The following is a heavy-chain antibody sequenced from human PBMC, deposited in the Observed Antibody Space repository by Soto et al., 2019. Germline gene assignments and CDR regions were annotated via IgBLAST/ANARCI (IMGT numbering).Heavy chain of an antibody. V-gene: IGHV1-2*04. CDR1: GYTFTGYY. J-gene: IGHJ6*02. Sequence: ASVKVSCKASGYTFTGYYMHWVRQAPGQGLEWMGWINPNSGGTNYAQKFQGWVTMTRDTSISTAYMELSRLRSDDTAVYYCARDLRGYCSGGSCYNYYNYGMDVWGQGTTVTVSS. D-gene: IGHD2-15*01. CDR2: INPNSGGT. CDR3: ARDLRGYCSGGSCYNYYNYGMDV.